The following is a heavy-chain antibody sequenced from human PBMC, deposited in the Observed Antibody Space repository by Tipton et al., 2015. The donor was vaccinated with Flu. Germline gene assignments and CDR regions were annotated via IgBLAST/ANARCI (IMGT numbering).Heavy chain of an antibody. CDR2: INHSGST. CDR1: GGSFSGYY. J-gene: IGHJ4*02. CDR3: ARAPIVLVPAAIDH. V-gene: IGHV4-34*01. D-gene: IGHD2-2*01. Sequence: TLSLTCAVYGGSFSGYYWSWIRQPPGKGLEWIGEINHSGSTNYNPSLKSRVTISVDTSKNQFSLTLSSVTAADTAVYYCARAPIVLVPAAIDHWGQGTLVTVAS.